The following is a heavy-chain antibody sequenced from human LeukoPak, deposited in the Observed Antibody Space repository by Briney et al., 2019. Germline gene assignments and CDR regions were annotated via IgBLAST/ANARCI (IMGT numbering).Heavy chain of an antibody. CDR3: ARVQISYYYDSSGYYHFDY. V-gene: IGHV4-59*11. J-gene: IGHJ4*02. Sequence: SETLSLTCTVSGGSISSHYWSWIRQPPGKGLEWIGYIYYSGSTNYSPSLKSRVTISVDTSKNQFSLKLSSVTAADTAVYYCARVQISYYYDSSGYYHFDYWGQGTLVTVSS. D-gene: IGHD3-22*01. CDR1: GGSISSHY. CDR2: IYYSGST.